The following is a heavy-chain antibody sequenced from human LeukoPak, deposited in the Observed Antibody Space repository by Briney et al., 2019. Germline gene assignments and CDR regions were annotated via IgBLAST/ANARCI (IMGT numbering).Heavy chain of an antibody. J-gene: IGHJ4*02. V-gene: IGHV2-5*01. CDR3: ARRPHRYCANGLCFSDY. CDR1: GFSLSTSGVG. Sequence: SGPTLVKPTQTLTLTYTFSGFSLSTSGVGVGWIRQPPGQALEWLALIYWNDDTRYSPSLKSRLTITKDTSKNQVVLTMTNMDPVDTATYYCARRPHRYCANGLCFSDYWGQGILVTVSS. CDR2: IYWNDDT. D-gene: IGHD2-8*01.